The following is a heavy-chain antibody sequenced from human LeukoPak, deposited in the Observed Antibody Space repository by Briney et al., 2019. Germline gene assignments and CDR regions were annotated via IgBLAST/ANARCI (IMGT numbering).Heavy chain of an antibody. J-gene: IGHJ5*02. CDR2: ISSSSSYI. D-gene: IGHD3-16*02. V-gene: IGHV3-21*01. CDR1: GFTFSSYS. Sequence: GGSLRLSCAASGFTFSSYSMDWVRQAPGKGLEWVSSISSSSSYIYYADSVKGRFTISRDNDKNSLYLQMNSLRAEDTAVYYCASDGYYDYVWGRYRHNGFDPWGQGTLVTVSS. CDR3: ASDGYYDYVWGRYRHNGFDP.